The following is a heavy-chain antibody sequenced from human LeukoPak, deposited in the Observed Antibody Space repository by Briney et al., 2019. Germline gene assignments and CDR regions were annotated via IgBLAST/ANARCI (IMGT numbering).Heavy chain of an antibody. CDR3: AREGLRYFDWAQFDY. CDR2: ISAYNGNT. D-gene: IGHD3-9*01. CDR1: GYTFTSCG. Sequence: ASVKVSCKASGYTFTSCGISWVRQAPGQGLEWMGWISAYNGNTNYAQKLQGRVTMTTDTSTSTAYMELRSLRSDDTAVYYCAREGLRYFDWAQFDYWGQGTLVTVSS. J-gene: IGHJ4*02. V-gene: IGHV1-18*01.